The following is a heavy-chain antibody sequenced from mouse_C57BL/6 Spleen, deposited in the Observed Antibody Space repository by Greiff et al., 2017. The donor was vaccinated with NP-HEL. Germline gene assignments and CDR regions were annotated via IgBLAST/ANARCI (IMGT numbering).Heavy chain of an antibody. CDR2: INPYNGGT. J-gene: IGHJ2*01. D-gene: IGHD1-2*01. CDR1: GYTFTDYY. Sequence: EVQLQQSGPVLVKPGASVKMSCKASGYTFTDYYMNWVKQSHGKSLEWIGVINPYNGGTSYNQKFKGKATLTVDKSSSTAYMELNSLTSEDSAVYYCARGYDYFDYWGQGTTLTVSS. V-gene: IGHV1-19*01. CDR3: ARGYDYFDY.